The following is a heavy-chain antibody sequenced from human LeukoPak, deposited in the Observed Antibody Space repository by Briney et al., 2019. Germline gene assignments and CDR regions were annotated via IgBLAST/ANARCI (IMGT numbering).Heavy chain of an antibody. CDR1: GFTFSNAW. CDR2: IKSKTDGGTT. D-gene: IGHD3-22*01. J-gene: IGHJ4*02. V-gene: IGHV3-15*01. CDR3: TTQAYYYDSSGYLSHYFDY. Sequence: GGSLRLSCAASGFTFSNAWMSWVRQAPGKGLEWVGRIKSKTDGGTTDYAAPVKGRFTISRDDSKNTLYLQMNSLKTEDTAVYYCTTQAYYYDSSGYLSHYFDYWGQGTLVTVSS.